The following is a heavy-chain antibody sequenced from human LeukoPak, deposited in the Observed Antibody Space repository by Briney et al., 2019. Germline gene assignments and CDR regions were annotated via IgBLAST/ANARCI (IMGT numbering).Heavy chain of an antibody. CDR1: GFTFSSYG. Sequence: GRSLRLSCAASGFTFSSYGMHWVRQAPGKGLEWVAVISYDGSNKYYADSVKGRFTISRDNSKNTLYLQMNSLRAEDTAVYYCARGVYSSGWYLFDYWGQGTLVTVSS. CDR2: ISYDGSNK. CDR3: ARGVYSSGWYLFDY. V-gene: IGHV3-30*03. D-gene: IGHD6-19*01. J-gene: IGHJ4*02.